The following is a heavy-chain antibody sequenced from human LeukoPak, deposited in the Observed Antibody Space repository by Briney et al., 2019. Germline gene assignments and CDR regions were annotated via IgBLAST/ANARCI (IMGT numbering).Heavy chain of an antibody. CDR3: ARDMARGVIIPSES. CDR2: IYASGIT. V-gene: IGHV3-66*01. Sequence: GGSLRLSCAASGFIVSNNYMSWVSQAPGKGLGWVSVIYASGITSYADSVNGRFTISRDNSKSTLYFQMNSLRAEDTAVYYCARDMARGVIIPSESWGQGTLDSVPS. D-gene: IGHD3-10*01. CDR1: GFIVSNNY. J-gene: IGHJ4*02.